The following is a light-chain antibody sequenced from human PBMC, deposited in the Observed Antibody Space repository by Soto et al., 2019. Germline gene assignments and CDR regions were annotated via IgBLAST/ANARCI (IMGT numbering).Light chain of an antibody. CDR1: SSDVGRYDY. Sequence: QSVLTQPPAASGSPGQSVTISCTGTSSDVGRYDYVSWYQHHTGKAPKLIIYDVSQRPSGVPDRFSGSKSGNTASLTVSGLQAEDEADYYCNSYADSNTYLFGPGTKGTV. J-gene: IGLJ1*01. CDR2: DVS. CDR3: NSYADSNTYL. V-gene: IGLV2-8*01.